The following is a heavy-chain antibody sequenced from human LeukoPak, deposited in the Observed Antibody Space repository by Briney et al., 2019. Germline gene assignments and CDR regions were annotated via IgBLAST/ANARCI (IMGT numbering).Heavy chain of an antibody. Sequence: GASVTVSFTASGGTFSSYAISWVRQAPGQGLEWMGAIIPIFGTTNYVQKFQGRVTISTDESTSTAYVALSSLRSEDMAVYYCWREAGVVIPHRSRYFDLWGRGTLVTVSS. CDR2: IIPIFGTT. CDR3: WREAGVVIPHRSRYFDL. CDR1: GGTFSSYA. D-gene: IGHD3-3*01. V-gene: IGHV1-69*05. J-gene: IGHJ2*01.